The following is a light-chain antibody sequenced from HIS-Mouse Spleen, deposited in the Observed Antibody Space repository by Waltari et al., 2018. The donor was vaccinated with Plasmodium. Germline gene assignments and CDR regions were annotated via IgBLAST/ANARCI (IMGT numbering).Light chain of an antibody. Sequence: SYELTQPPSVSVSPVQTARITCPGDALPKTVADWYQQKSGQAPALVIYEDSKRPSGIPERFSGSSSGTMATLTISGAQVEDEADYYCYSTDSSGNHRVFGGGTKLTVL. CDR3: YSTDSSGNHRV. J-gene: IGLJ3*02. CDR2: EDS. CDR1: ALPKTV. V-gene: IGLV3-10*01.